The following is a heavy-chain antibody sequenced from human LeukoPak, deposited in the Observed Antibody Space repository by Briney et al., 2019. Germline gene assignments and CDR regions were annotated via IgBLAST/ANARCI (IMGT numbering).Heavy chain of an antibody. D-gene: IGHD1-26*01. CDR2: ISSTGNT. Sequence: PSQTLSLTCSVSRATFSSGGFYWGWIRQHPGRGLEGIRYISSTGNTDDNPYLKSLVAISGDTSKNQFSLKLSSLTAADMAVYYCARVSFSRGFGSYVNWFDPWGQGTLVTVSS. V-gene: IGHV4-31*01. CDR1: RATFSSGGFY. CDR3: ARVSFSRGFGSYVNWFDP. J-gene: IGHJ5*02.